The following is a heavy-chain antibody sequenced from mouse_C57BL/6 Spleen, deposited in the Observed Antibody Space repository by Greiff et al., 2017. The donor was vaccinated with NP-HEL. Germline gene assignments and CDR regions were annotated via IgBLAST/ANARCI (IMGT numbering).Heavy chain of an antibody. V-gene: IGHV1-52*01. CDR3: ARYYDYPNYAMDY. CDR2: IDPSDSET. CDR1: GYTFTSYW. D-gene: IGHD2-4*01. J-gene: IGHJ4*01. Sequence: QVQLQQPGAELVRPGSSVKLSCKASGYTFTSYWMHWVKQRPIQGLEWIGNIDPSDSETHYNQKFKDKATLTVDKSSSTAYMQLSSLTSENSAVYYCARYYDYPNYAMDYWGQGTSVTVSS.